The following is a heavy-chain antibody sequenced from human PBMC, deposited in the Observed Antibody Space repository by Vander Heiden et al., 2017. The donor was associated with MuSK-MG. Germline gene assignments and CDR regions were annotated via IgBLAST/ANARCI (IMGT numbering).Heavy chain of an antibody. J-gene: IGHJ4*02. CDR3: ARRSYDCNSGDGPWFDY. CDR1: GYSMSSGYY. D-gene: IGHD3-16*01. CDR2: IYHSGST. Sequence: QVQLQESAPGLVKPSETLSLTCAVSGYSMSSGYYWGWIRQPPGKGLEWIGSIYHSGSTYYNPSLKRRVTISVDTSKNQFSLKMSSVTAADTAVYYCARRSYDCNSGDGPWFDYWGQGTLVTVSS. V-gene: IGHV4-38-2*01.